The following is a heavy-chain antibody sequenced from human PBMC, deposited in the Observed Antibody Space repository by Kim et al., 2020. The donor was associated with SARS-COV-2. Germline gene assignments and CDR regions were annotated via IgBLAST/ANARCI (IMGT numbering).Heavy chain of an antibody. D-gene: IGHD4-17*01. CDR2: IWYDGSNK. J-gene: IGHJ6*02. Sequence: GGSLRLSCAASGFTFSSYGMHWVRQAPGKGLEWVAVIWYDGSNKYYADSVKGRFTISRDNSKNTLYLQMNSLRAEDTAVYYCAKGGPYGDYGVYYYYGMDVWGQGTTVTVSS. CDR1: GFTFSSYG. CDR3: AKGGPYGDYGVYYYYGMDV. V-gene: IGHV3-33*06.